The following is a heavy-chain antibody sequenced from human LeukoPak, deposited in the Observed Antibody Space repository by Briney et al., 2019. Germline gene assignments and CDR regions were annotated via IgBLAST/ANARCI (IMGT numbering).Heavy chain of an antibody. CDR3: ARGLGFDY. CDR2: IYYSGST. Sequence: PSETLSLACTVSGGSISSSSYYWGWIRQPPGKGLEWIGSIYYSGSTYYNPSLKSRVTISVDTSKNQFSLKLSSVTAADTAVYYCARGLGFDYWGQGTLVTVSS. CDR1: GGSISSSSYY. J-gene: IGHJ4*02. V-gene: IGHV4-39*01.